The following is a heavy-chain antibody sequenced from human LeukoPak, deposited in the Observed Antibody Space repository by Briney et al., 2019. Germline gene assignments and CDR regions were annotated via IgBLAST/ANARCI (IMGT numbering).Heavy chain of an antibody. Sequence: GGSLRVSCAASGFTFGDYAMHWVRQARGKGLEWVSGISWNSGSIGYADSVKGRFTISRDNAKNSLYLQMNSLRAEDTALYYCAKVGYSYDYIDYWGQGTLVTVSS. CDR1: GFTFGDYA. J-gene: IGHJ4*02. V-gene: IGHV3-9*01. D-gene: IGHD5-18*01. CDR3: AKVGYSYDYIDY. CDR2: ISWNSGSI.